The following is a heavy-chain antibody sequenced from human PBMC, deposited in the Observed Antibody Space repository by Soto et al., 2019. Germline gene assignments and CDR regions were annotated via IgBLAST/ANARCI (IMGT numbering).Heavy chain of an antibody. CDR1: GGTFSSYA. V-gene: IGHV1-69*06. J-gene: IGHJ4*02. CDR3: ASLQRVHYFDY. CDR2: IIPIFGTA. Sequence: VASVKVSCKASGGTFSSYAISWVRQAPGQGLEWMGGIIPIFGTANYAQKFQGRVTITADKSTSTAYMELSSLRSEDTAVYYCASLQRVHYFDYWGQGTLVTVS.